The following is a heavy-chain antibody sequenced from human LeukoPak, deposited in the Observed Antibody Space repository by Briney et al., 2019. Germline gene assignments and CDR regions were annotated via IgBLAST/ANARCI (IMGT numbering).Heavy chain of an antibody. CDR3: AKLYSPVLLGYYDY. D-gene: IGHD2-15*01. J-gene: IGHJ4*02. Sequence: GGSLRLSCAASGFTFNTFTMTWVRQAPGKGLEWVSSISGGGDNTYYADSVKGRFTISRDNSKNTLYLWMTSLRAEDTAVYYCAKLYSPVLLGYYDYWGQGTLVTVSS. CDR1: GFTFNTFT. CDR2: ISGGGDNT. V-gene: IGHV3-23*01.